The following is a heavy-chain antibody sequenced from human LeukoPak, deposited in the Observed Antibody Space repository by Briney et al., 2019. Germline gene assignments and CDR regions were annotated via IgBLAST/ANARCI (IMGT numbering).Heavy chain of an antibody. CDR3: ATYDYVWGRYRLAQSDY. CDR1: GFTFSIYA. CDR2: INDSGGST. J-gene: IGHJ4*02. V-gene: IGHV3-23*01. Sequence: GGSLRLSCAASGFTFSIYAMSWVRQLPGKGLEWLSYINDSGGSTYYADSVKGRFVISRDNSKNSLYLRINSLRAEDTTIYYCATYDYVWGRYRLAQSDYWGQGTLVTVSS. D-gene: IGHD3-16*02.